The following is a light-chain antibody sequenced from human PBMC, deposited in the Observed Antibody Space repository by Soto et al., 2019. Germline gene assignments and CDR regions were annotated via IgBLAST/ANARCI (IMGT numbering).Light chain of an antibody. CDR3: QSYDSSLSAHYV. CDR2: GNS. CDR1: SSNIGATYD. V-gene: IGLV1-40*01. Sequence: QAVVTQPPSVSGAPGQRVTISCTGSSSNIGATYDVQWYQQLPGTAPKLLIYGNSNRPSGVPDRFSGSKSGTSASLAITGLQADDEADYDCQSYDSSLSAHYVFGTGTKLTVL. J-gene: IGLJ1*01.